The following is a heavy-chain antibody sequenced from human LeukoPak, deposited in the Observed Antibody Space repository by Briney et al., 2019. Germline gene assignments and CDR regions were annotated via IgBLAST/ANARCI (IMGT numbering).Heavy chain of an antibody. CDR1: GFTFSSYA. CDR3: CRYFDWSPDY. J-gene: IGHJ4*02. D-gene: IGHD3-9*01. CDR2: ISGGGGST. Sequence: GGSLRLSCAASGFTFSSYAMSWVRQAPGKGREGCSAISGGGGSTYYADSVKGRYPISRDNSNNPLYLQMNSLRAEDTAVYYCCRYFDWSPDYWGQGTLVTVSS. V-gene: IGHV3-23*01.